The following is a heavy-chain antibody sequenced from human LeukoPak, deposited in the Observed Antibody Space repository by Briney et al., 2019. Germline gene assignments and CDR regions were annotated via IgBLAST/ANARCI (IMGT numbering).Heavy chain of an antibody. V-gene: IGHV4-4*02. D-gene: IGHD7-27*01. Sequence: SETLSLTCAVSGDSISGTYWWTWVRQSPGKGLEWIGEIYHSGNTNYNPSLKSRVTLSLDKSESQFSLKLDSLTAADTGIYYCVRSNWGVDRAMDSWGQGTLVAVSS. CDR1: GDSISGTYW. J-gene: IGHJ4*02. CDR2: IYHSGNT. CDR3: VRSNWGVDRAMDS.